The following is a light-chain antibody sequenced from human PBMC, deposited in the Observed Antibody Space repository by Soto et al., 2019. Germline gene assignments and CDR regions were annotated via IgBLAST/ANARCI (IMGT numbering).Light chain of an antibody. CDR2: AAS. Sequence: DIQMTQSPPSLSASVGDRVTITCRASQGILDYVAWFQQKPGKAPRLLIFAASTLHSGVPSRFSGSGAGTDFTLTITSLQPEDAATYYCQKYNTAPQTFGQGTTVEIK. CDR1: QGILDY. CDR3: QKYNTAPQT. J-gene: IGKJ1*01. V-gene: IGKV1-27*01.